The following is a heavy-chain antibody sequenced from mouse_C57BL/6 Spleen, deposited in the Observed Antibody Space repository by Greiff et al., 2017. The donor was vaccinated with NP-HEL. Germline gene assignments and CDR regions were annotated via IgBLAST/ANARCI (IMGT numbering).Heavy chain of an antibody. CDR2: IWSGGST. D-gene: IGHD2-1*01. Sequence: QVQLQQSGPGLVQPSQSLSITCTVSGFSLTSYGVHWVRQSPGKGLEWLGVIWSGGSTDYNAAFISRLSISKDNSKSQVFFKMNSLQADDTAIYYCARFPYGNYGDYWGQGTTLTVSS. V-gene: IGHV2-2*01. CDR3: ARFPYGNYGDY. J-gene: IGHJ2*01. CDR1: GFSLTSYG.